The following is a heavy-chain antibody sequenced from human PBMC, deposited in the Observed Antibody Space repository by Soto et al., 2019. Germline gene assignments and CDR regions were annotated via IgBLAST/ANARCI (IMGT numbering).Heavy chain of an antibody. CDR1: GGSFSGYY. J-gene: IGHJ5*02. V-gene: IGHV4-34*01. CDR3: ARVPLLWFGELLIGWFDP. Sequence: SETLSLTCAVYGGSFSGYYWSWIRQPPGKGLEWIGEINHSGSTNYNPSLKSRVTISVDTSKNQFSLKLSSVTAADTAVYYCARVPLLWFGELLIGWFDPWGQGTLVTVSS. CDR2: INHSGST. D-gene: IGHD3-10*01.